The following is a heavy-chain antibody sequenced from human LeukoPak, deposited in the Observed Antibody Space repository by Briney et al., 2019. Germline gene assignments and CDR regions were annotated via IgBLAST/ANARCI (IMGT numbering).Heavy chain of an antibody. CDR1: GGSFSGYY. CDR2: INHSGST. CDR3: ARALNWNPRFYYYGMDV. J-gene: IGHJ6*02. V-gene: IGHV4-34*01. D-gene: IGHD1-1*01. Sequence: SETLSLTCAVYGGSFSGYYWSWIRQPPGKGLEWIGEINHSGSTNYNPSLKSRVTISVDTSKNQFSLKLSSVTAADTAVYYCARALNWNPRFYYYGMDVWGQGTTVTVSS.